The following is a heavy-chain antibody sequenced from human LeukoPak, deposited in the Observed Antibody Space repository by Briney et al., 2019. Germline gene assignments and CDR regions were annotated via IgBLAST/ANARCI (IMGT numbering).Heavy chain of an antibody. CDR2: IYYSGST. D-gene: IGHD2-15*01. J-gene: IGHJ4*02. CDR1: GGSTSSYY. Sequence: PSETLSLTCTVSGGSTSSYYWSWIRQPPGKGLEWIGYIYYSGSTNYNPSLKSRVTISVDTSKNQFSLKLTSVTAADTAVYYCARGICIGGSCYSDPSDYWGQGTLVTVSS. V-gene: IGHV4-59*01. CDR3: ARGICIGGSCYSDPSDY.